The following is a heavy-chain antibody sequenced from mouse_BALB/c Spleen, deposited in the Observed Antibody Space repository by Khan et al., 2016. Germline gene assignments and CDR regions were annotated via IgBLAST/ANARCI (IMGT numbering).Heavy chain of an antibody. CDR2: INTNTGEP. V-gene: IGHV9-3*02. J-gene: IGHJ2*01. CDR1: GYTFTNYG. CDR3: ARLGKLRRGYYFDC. D-gene: IGHD2-4*01. Sequence: QIQLVQSGPELKKPGETVKISCKASGYTFTNYGMNWVKQAPGKGLKWMGWINTNTGEPTYAEEFKGRFAFTLETSASTAYLQINKHKKEDTCTYFCARLGKLRRGYYFDCGGQSTTHTGSS.